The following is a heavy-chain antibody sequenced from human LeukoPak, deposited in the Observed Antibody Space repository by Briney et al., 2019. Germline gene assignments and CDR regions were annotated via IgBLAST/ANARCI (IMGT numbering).Heavy chain of an antibody. Sequence: SETLSLTCTVSGGSISSGGYYWSWIRQHPGKGLEWIGYIYYSGSTYYNPSLKSRVTISVDTSKNQFSLKLSSVTAADTAVYYCARVGRPAAMEGYGMDVWGKGTTVTVPS. CDR1: GGSISSGGYY. V-gene: IGHV4-31*03. CDR2: IYYSGST. J-gene: IGHJ6*04. CDR3: ARVGRPAAMEGYGMDV. D-gene: IGHD2-2*01.